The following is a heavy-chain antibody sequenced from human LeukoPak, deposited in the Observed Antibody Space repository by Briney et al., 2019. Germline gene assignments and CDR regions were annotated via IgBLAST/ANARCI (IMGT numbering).Heavy chain of an antibody. D-gene: IGHD3-10*01. J-gene: IGHJ4*02. V-gene: IGHV3-7*03. Sequence: GGSLRLSCAASGFTFSSYWMSWVRQAPGKGLEWVANIKQDGSEKYYVDSVKGRFTISRDNAKNSLYLQMNSLRAEDTAVYYCARDSSMLRGPLVIYYFDFWGQGTLVTVSS. CDR2: IKQDGSEK. CDR1: GFTFSSYW. CDR3: ARDSSMLRGPLVIYYFDF.